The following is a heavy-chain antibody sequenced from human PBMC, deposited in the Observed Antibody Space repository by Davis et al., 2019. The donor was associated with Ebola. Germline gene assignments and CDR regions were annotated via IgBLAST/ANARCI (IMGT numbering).Heavy chain of an antibody. Sequence: ASVKVSCKASGYTFTGYYMHWVRQAPGQGLEWMGWINPNSGGTNYAQKLQGRVTMTTDTSTSTAYMELRSLRSDDTAVYYCAREYGDYGSLYYYGMDVWGQGTTVTVSS. J-gene: IGHJ6*02. CDR3: AREYGDYGSLYYYGMDV. D-gene: IGHD4-17*01. CDR1: GYTFTGYY. V-gene: IGHV1-2*02. CDR2: INPNSGGT.